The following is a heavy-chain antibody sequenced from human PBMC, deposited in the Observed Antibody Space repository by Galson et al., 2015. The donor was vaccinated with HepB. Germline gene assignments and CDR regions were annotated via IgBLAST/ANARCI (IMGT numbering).Heavy chain of an antibody. Sequence: SLRLSCAASGFTFSSYSMNWVRQAPGKGLEWVSSISSSSSYIYYADSVKGRFTISRDNAKNSLYLQMNSLRAEDTAVYYCARDLVFIAAHGGYWGQGTLVTVSS. CDR3: ARDLVFIAAHGGY. CDR2: ISSSSSYI. D-gene: IGHD6-13*01. V-gene: IGHV3-21*01. CDR1: GFTFSSYS. J-gene: IGHJ4*02.